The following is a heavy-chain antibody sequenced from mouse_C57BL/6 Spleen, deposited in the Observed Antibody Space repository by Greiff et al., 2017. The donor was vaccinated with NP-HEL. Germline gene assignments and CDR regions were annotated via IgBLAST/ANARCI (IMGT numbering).Heavy chain of an antibody. D-gene: IGHD1-1*01. CDR3: ARFITTVVALDY. V-gene: IGHV5-4*03. CDR1: GFTFSSYA. J-gene: IGHJ2*01. Sequence: EVMLVESGGGLVKPGGSLKLSCAASGFTFSSYAMSWVRQTPEKRLEWVATISDGGSYTYYPDNVKGRFTISRDNAKNNLYLQMSHLKSEDTAMYYCARFITTVVALDYWGQGTTLTVSS. CDR2: ISDGGSYT.